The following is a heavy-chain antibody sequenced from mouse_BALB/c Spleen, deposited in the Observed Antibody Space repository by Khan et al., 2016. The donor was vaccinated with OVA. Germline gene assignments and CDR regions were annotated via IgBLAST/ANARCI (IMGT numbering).Heavy chain of an antibody. D-gene: IGHD2-3*01. Sequence: QVRLQQSGPELVRPGVSVKISCKGSGYTFTDYAMHWVKQSHAKSLEWIGLISTYSGNTNYRQKFKGKATMTVDKSSSTAYMELARLTSADSAIYTCTRPAYDGYYDYWGQGTTLTFSS. CDR2: ISTYSGNT. V-gene: IGHV1S137*01. CDR1: GYTFTDYA. CDR3: TRPAYDGYYDY. J-gene: IGHJ2*01.